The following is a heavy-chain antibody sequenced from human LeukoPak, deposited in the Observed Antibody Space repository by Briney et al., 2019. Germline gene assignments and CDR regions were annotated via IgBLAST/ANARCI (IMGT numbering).Heavy chain of an antibody. V-gene: IGHV1-8*01. CDR3: AMRGYGAYYYGMDV. J-gene: IGHJ6*02. Sequence: ASVKVSCKASGYTFTSHDINWVRQATGQGLEWMGWMNPNSGNTGYAQRLQGRVTMTTDTSTSTAYMELRSLRSDDTAVYYCAMRGYGAYYYGMDVWGQGTTVTVSS. CDR2: MNPNSGNT. D-gene: IGHD4-17*01. CDR1: GYTFTSHD.